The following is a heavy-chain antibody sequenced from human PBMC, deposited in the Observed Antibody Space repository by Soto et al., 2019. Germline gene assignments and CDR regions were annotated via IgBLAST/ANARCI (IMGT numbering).Heavy chain of an antibody. D-gene: IGHD6-19*01. Sequence: GGFLRLSCAASGFTFSSYAMRWVRQAPGKGLEWVSAISGSGGSTYYADSVKGRFTISRDNSKNTLYLQMNSLRAEDTAVHYCAKDRGSGWLFDYWGQGTLVTVSS. V-gene: IGHV3-23*01. CDR3: AKDRGSGWLFDY. CDR2: ISGSGGST. J-gene: IGHJ4*02. CDR1: GFTFSSYA.